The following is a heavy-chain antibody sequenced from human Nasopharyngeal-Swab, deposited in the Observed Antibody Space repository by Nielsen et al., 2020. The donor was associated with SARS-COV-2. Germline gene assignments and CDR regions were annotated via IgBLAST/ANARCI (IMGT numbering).Heavy chain of an antibody. J-gene: IGHJ4*02. V-gene: IGHV2-70*01. CDR2: IDWDDDK. CDR3: ARIPPLDYYFDY. Sequence: WIRQPPGKALEWLALIDWDDDKYYSTSLKIRLTISKDTSKNQVVLTMTNMDPVDTATYYCARIPPLDYYFDYWGQGTLVTVSS. D-gene: IGHD3/OR15-3a*01.